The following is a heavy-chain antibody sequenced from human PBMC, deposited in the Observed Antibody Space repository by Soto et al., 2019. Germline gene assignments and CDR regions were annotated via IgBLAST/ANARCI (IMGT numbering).Heavy chain of an antibody. V-gene: IGHV1-18*01. J-gene: IGHJ4*02. D-gene: IGHD3-22*01. Sequence: QVQLVQSGAEVKKPGASVKVSCKASGYTFTSYGISWVRQAPGQGLEWMGWISAYNGNTNYAQKLQGRVTMTTDTSTSTAYMELRSLRSDDTAVYYCARSPPVIGDYYYDSSGYHYFDYWGQGTLVTVSS. CDR2: ISAYNGNT. CDR1: GYTFTSYG. CDR3: ARSPPVIGDYYYDSSGYHYFDY.